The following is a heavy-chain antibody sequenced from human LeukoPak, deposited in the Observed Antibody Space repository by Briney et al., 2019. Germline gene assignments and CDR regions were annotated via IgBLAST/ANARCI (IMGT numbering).Heavy chain of an antibody. CDR3: AKDRGGYSGSYC. CDR1: GFTFSSYA. J-gene: IGHJ4*02. Sequence: GGSLRLSCAASGFTFSSYAMSWVRQAPGKGLEWVSAISSSGGSTYYADSVKGRFTISRDNSKNTLYLQMNSLRAEDTAVYYCAKDRGGYSGSYCWGQGTLVTVSS. CDR2: ISSSGGST. V-gene: IGHV3-23*01. D-gene: IGHD1-26*01.